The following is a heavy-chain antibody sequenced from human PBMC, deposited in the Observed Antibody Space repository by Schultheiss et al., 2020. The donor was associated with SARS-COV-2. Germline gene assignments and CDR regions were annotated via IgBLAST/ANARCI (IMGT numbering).Heavy chain of an antibody. D-gene: IGHD3-22*01. V-gene: IGHV3-11*06. J-gene: IGHJ4*02. Sequence: GGSLRLSCAAYGFTFSIYAMSWVRQAPGKGLEWVSYISSSSSYTNYADSVKGRFTVSRDNAKNSLYLQMNSLRAEDTAVYYCARSYYDSSGPFDYWGQGTLVTVSS. CDR3: ARSYYDSSGPFDY. CDR2: ISSSSSYT. CDR1: GFTFSIYA.